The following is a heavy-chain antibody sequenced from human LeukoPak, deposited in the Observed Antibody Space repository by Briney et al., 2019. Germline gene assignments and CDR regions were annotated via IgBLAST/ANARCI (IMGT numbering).Heavy chain of an antibody. D-gene: IGHD6-6*01. J-gene: IGHJ6*03. CDR1: GFTFSSYW. V-gene: IGHV3-74*01. CDR2: INTDGSST. CDR3: ATESIAAPPGNYYYYYMDV. Sequence: QPGGSLRLSCAASGFTFSSYWMHWVRQAPGKGLVWVSRINTDGSSTSYADSVKGRFTISRDNAKNTLYLQMNSLRAEDTAVYYCATESIAAPPGNYYYYYMDVWGKGTTVTVSS.